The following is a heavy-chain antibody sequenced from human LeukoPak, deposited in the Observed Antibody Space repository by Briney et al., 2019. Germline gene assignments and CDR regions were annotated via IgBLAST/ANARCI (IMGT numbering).Heavy chain of an antibody. CDR2: IYYSGST. CDR3: ARGHPKRIAAAVALDY. CDR1: GGSISSYY. V-gene: IGHV4-59*01. Sequence: PSETLSLTCTVSGGSISSYYWSWIRQPPGKGLEWIGYIYYSGSTNYNPSLKSRVTISVDTSKNQFSLKLSSVTAADTAVYYCARGHPKRIAAAVALDYWGQGTLVTVSS. J-gene: IGHJ4*02. D-gene: IGHD6-13*01.